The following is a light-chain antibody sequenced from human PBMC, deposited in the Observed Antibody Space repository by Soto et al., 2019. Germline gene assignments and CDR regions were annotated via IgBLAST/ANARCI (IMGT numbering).Light chain of an antibody. CDR3: QQYGSSPLFT. Sequence: EIVLTQSPGTLSLSPGERATLSCRASQDFSSSYLAWYQQTPGQAPRLLIYGASSRATGIPDRFSGSGSGTDFTLTISRLEPEDFAVYYCQQYGSSPLFTFGPGTKVDIK. CDR2: GAS. J-gene: IGKJ3*01. V-gene: IGKV3-20*01. CDR1: QDFSSSY.